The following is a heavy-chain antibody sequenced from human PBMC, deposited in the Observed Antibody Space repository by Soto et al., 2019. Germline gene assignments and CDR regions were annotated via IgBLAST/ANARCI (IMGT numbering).Heavy chain of an antibody. CDR2: IDGGVGST. Sequence: VQLLESGGGLEQSRGSLRLSCAASGLTFDSRGMSWVRQAPGKGLEWVSAIDGGVGSTYYADSVKGRFTISRDNSKNTLYLQMNSLRAEDTAIYYCTTSNGYFVDRGQGTLVTVSS. J-gene: IGHJ4*02. CDR3: TTSNGYFVD. D-gene: IGHD3-22*01. CDR1: GLTFDSRG. V-gene: IGHV3-23*01.